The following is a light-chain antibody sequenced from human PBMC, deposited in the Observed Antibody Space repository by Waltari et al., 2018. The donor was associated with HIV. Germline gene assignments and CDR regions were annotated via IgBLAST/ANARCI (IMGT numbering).Light chain of an antibody. CDR1: SGSFVSNF. Sequence: NLMLTQPRSVSESPGQTVTISCTRRSGSFVSNFVQWYQQRPGSSPTTVIFEDDQRPAGVPDRFSGSIDRSSNSAYLTISGLKPEDEADYYCQSYDTTNRWIFGGGTQLTVL. CDR3: QSYDTTNRWI. J-gene: IGLJ2*01. CDR2: EDD. V-gene: IGLV6-57*01.